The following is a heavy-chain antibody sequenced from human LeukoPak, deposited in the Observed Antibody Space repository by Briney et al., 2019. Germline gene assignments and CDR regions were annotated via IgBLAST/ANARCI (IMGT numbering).Heavy chain of an antibody. J-gene: IGHJ1*01. CDR2: ISYDGSNK. V-gene: IGHV3-30*01. Sequence: RTGGSLRLSCAASGFTFSSYAMHWVRQAPGKGLEWVAVISYDGSNKYYADSAKGRFTISRDNSKNTLYLQMNSLRAEDTAVYYCARRGSFLEWSTSAEYFQHWGQGTLVTVSS. CDR3: ARRGSFLEWSTSAEYFQH. D-gene: IGHD3-3*01. CDR1: GFTFSSYA.